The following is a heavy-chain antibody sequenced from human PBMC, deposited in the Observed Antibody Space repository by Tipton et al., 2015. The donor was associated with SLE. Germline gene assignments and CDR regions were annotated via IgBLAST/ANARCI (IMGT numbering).Heavy chain of an antibody. CDR1: GGSFSGYY. J-gene: IGHJ6*03. Sequence: TLSLTCAVYGGSFSGYYWSWIRQPPGKGLEWIGYIYYSGSTNYNPSLKSRVTISVDTSKNQFSLKLSSVTAADTAVYYCARSGSYPYYYYYMDVWGKGTTVTVSS. V-gene: IGHV4-59*01. CDR3: ARSGSYPYYYYYMDV. D-gene: IGHD1-26*01. CDR2: IYYSGST.